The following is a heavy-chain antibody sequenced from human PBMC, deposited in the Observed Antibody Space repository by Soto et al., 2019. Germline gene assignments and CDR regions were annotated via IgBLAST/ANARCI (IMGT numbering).Heavy chain of an antibody. CDR3: ARGRFIVVVPAAQTYGMDV. CDR2: ISSSSSTI. J-gene: IGHJ6*02. CDR1: GFTFSSYS. D-gene: IGHD2-2*01. V-gene: IGHV3-48*02. Sequence: GGSLRLSCAASGFTFSSYSMNWVRQAPGKGLEWVSYISSSSSTIYYADSVKGRFTISRDNAKNSLYLQMNSLRDEDTAVYYCARGRFIVVVPAAQTYGMDVRGQGTTVTVSS.